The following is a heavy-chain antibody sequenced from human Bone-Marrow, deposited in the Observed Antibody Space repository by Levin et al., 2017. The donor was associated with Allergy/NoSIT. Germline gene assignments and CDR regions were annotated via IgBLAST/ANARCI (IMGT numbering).Heavy chain of an antibody. CDR2: IFDFENIFDSGTT. CDR3: VRHDGDCSLDF. J-gene: IGHJ4*02. Sequence: TSETLSLTCTVSGGSFSSSNYFWGWIRQPPGKGLEWIGSIFDFENIFDSGTTYYNPSLKSRGTISVDKSKNQISLKLRSVTAADTAVYYCVRHDGDCSLDFWGQGSLVIASS. CDR1: GGSFSSSNYF. V-gene: IGHV4-61*05. D-gene: IGHD2-21*02.